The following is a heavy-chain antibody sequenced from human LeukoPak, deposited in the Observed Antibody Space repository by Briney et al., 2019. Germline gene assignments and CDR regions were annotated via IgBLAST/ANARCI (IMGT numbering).Heavy chain of an antibody. V-gene: IGHV1-2*02. CDR1: GDSFNNYA. CDR2: INPNSGDT. Sequence: GASVKVSCKASGDSFNNYAFNWVRQAPGQGLEWMGWINPNSGDTKYAQNFQGRVTMTGDTSISTAYMELSGLTSDDTAVYYCARDIWNLRLIYYWGQGTLVTVSS. J-gene: IGHJ4*02. D-gene: IGHD3-16*01. CDR3: ARDIWNLRLIYY.